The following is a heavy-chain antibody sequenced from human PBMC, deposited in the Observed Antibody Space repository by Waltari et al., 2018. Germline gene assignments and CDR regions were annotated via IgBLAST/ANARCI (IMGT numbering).Heavy chain of an antibody. CDR2: IYHSGST. CDR1: GYSISSGYY. Sequence: QVQLQESGPGLVKPSETLSLTCAVSGYSISSGYYWGWIRQPPGKGLEWIGSIYHSGSTYYHPSLNSRVTISVDTSKNQFSLKLSSVTAADTAVYYCARRGAVAGMVDYWGQGTLVTVSS. D-gene: IGHD6-19*01. CDR3: ARRGAVAGMVDY. J-gene: IGHJ4*02. V-gene: IGHV4-38-2*01.